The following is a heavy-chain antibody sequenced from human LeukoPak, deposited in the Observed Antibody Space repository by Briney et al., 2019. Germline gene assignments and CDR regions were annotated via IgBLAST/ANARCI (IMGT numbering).Heavy chain of an antibody. CDR2: INPNRGGT. V-gene: IGHV1-2*02. CDR3: ARVTGYYYESSGYYHHAFDI. Sequence: ASVKASCKAFGHTFTRYYMHWVRQAPGHGLGCMGWINPNRGGTNYAQNFQGRVTMTRETSISTAYMELSRLRSDDTAVYYCARVTGYYYESSGYYHHAFDIWGLGTMVTVSS. CDR1: GHTFTRYY. D-gene: IGHD3-22*01. J-gene: IGHJ3*02.